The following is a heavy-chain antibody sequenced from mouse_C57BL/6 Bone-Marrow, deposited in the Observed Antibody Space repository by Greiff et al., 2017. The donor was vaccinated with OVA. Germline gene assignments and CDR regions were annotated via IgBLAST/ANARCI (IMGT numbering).Heavy chain of an antibody. J-gene: IGHJ2*01. D-gene: IGHD2-2*01. Sequence: EVQVVESGGGLVKPGGSLKLSCAASGFTFSDYGMHWVRQAPEQGLEWVAYISSGSSTISYADPVKGRFTISRDNDKNTLFLQMTSLRSEDTAMYYCAYGYPYFDYWGQGTTLTVSS. CDR3: AYGYPYFDY. CDR2: ISSGSSTI. V-gene: IGHV5-17*01. CDR1: GFTFSDYG.